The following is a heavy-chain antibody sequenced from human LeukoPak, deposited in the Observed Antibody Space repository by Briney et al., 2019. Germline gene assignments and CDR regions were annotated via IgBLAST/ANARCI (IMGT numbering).Heavy chain of an antibody. CDR2: IIPIFGTA. V-gene: IGHV1-69*06. CDR1: GGTFSSYA. D-gene: IGHD3-10*01. Sequence: ASVKVSCKASGGTFSSYAISWVRQAPGQGLEWMGGIIPIFGTANYAQKFQGRVTITADKSTSTAYMGLSSLRSEDTAVYYCARDYGSGSYYNVGFDYWGQGTLVTVSS. CDR3: ARDYGSGSYYNVGFDY. J-gene: IGHJ4*02.